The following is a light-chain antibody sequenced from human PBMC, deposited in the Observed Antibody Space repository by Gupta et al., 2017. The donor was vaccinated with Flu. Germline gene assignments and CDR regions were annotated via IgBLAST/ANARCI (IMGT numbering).Light chain of an antibody. CDR1: QSVSSF. CDR3: QQENTWPTT. V-gene: IGKV3-15*01. Sequence: PATLSVSPGERATLSCRASQSVSSFLAWHQQKPGQAPRLLIYGASSTAPGIPVRFSGSGSGTEFTLTISILHSEDFAIYYCQQENTWPTTFGQGTKLDMK. J-gene: IGKJ2*01. CDR2: GAS.